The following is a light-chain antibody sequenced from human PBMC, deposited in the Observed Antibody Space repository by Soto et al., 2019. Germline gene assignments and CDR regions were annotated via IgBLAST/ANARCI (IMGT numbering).Light chain of an antibody. Sequence: EIVLTQSPSTLSLSPGERATLSCRASQSVSSYLAWYQQKPGKAPRLLIYDASNRATGIPARFSGSGSGTEFTLTISSLEHEDDAAYYCYQRNNLLTYTFGQGTKLEIK. V-gene: IGKV3-11*01. CDR3: YQRNNLLTYT. CDR1: QSVSSY. J-gene: IGKJ2*01. CDR2: DAS.